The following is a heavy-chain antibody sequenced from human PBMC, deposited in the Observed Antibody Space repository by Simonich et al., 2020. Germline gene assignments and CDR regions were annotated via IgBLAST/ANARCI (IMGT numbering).Heavy chain of an antibody. J-gene: IGHJ4*02. Sequence: QVQLVQSGAEVKKPGASVKVPCKASGYTFTSYGTIWVRQAPGKGLEGMGGISAYNGDTTNDQKRQGRVTMTTDTSTSTAYMELRSLRSDDTAVYYCARASRGTWWYYYFDYWGQGTLVTVSS. V-gene: IGHV1-18*01. CDR2: ISAYNGDT. CDR1: GYTFTSYG. D-gene: IGHD2-15*01. CDR3: ARASRGTWWYYYFDY.